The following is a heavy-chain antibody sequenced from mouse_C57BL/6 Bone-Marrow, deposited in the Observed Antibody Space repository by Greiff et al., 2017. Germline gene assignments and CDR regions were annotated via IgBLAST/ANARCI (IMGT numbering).Heavy chain of an antibody. CDR3: ARRFPYYDVDY. CDR1: GYTFTSYW. CDR2: IYPSDSET. D-gene: IGHD1-2*01. J-gene: IGHJ2*01. V-gene: IGHV1-61*01. Sequence: QVQLQQPGAELVRPGSSVKLSCKASGYTFTSYWMDWVKQRPGQGLEWIGNIYPSDSETHYNQKFKDKATLTVDKSSSTAYMQLSSLTSEDSAVYYGARRFPYYDVDYWGQGTTLTVSS.